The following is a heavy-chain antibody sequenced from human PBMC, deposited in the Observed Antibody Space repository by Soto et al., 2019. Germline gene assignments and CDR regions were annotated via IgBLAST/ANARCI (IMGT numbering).Heavy chain of an antibody. CDR3: ARGTMLRAVGFDI. CDR2: IYHSGTT. V-gene: IGHV4-4*02. J-gene: IGHJ3*02. Sequence: SETLSLTCTVSGGSISGSNWWSWVRQPPGKGLEWIGEIYHSGTTNYNPSLKSRVTISVDKSKNQFSLKLSSVTAADTAVYYCARGTMLRAVGFDIWGQGTLVTVSS. CDR1: GGSISGSNW. D-gene: IGHD3-10*01.